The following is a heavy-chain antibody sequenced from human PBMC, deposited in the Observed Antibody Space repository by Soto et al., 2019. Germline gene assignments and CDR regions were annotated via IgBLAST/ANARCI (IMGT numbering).Heavy chain of an antibody. CDR1: GGSTSSIY. D-gene: IGHD6-13*01. CDR2: IYSGGRN. J-gene: IGHJ4*02. V-gene: IGHV4-4*07. Sequence: DTLSLTCTVAGGSTSSIYWSWIRQPAGKGLEWIGRIYSGGRNNYTPSLKSRVTMSLDTSKNQFSLGQSSVTAADSSMYYCERGSSRCDDWGQGTLVTVSS. CDR3: ERGSSRCDD.